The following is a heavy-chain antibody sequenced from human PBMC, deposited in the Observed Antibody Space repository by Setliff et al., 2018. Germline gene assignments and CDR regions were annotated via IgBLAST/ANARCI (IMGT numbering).Heavy chain of an antibody. J-gene: IGHJ6*03. V-gene: IGHV1-69*05. Sequence: SVKVSCKASGGTFSSYGISWVRQAPGQGLEWMGGTIPIFGSTNYAQKFQGRVTIITDDSTSTAFMQLSSLTSEDTSVYYCVREGVDTRSSTDYRYYMDVWGKGTTVTVSS. D-gene: IGHD5-18*01. CDR2: TIPIFGST. CDR1: GGTFSSYG. CDR3: VREGVDTRSSTDYRYYMDV.